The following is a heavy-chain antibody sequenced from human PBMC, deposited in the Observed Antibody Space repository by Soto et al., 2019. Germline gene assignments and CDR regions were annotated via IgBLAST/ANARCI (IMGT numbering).Heavy chain of an antibody. V-gene: IGHV3-66*01. CDR3: AREPRYCSGGSCSIMGDAFDI. J-gene: IGHJ3*02. Sequence: ESGGGLVQPGGSLRLSCVASGFTVTDIYMTWVRQAPGTGLEWVSVIYKDFTDYADFVRGRFSVSTDTSKNALYLQLDNLRAEDTAVYYCAREPRYCSGGSCSIMGDAFDIWGQGAMVTVSS. D-gene: IGHD2-15*01. CDR1: GFTVTDIY. CDR2: IYKDFT.